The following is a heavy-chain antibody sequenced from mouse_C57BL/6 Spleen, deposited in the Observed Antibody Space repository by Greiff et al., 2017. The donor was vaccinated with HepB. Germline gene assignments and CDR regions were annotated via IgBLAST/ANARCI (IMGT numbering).Heavy chain of an antibody. Sequence: VQLQQPGAELVKPGASVKISCKASGYAFSSYWMNWVKQRPGKGLEWIGQIYPGDGDTNYNRKFKGKATLTADKSSSTAYMQLSSLTSADSAVYCYARDEYYGSVDYWGQGTTLTVSS. J-gene: IGHJ2*01. D-gene: IGHD1-1*01. CDR1: GYAFSSYW. CDR3: ARDEYYGSVDY. CDR2: IYPGDGDT. V-gene: IGHV1-80*01.